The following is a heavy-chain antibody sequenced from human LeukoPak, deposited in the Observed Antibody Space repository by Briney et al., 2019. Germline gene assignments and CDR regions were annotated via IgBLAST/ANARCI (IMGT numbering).Heavy chain of an antibody. Sequence: GASVKVSCKASGYTFTRYGISWVRQAPGQGLEWMGWISAYNGNTNYAQKVQGRVTMTTDTSTSTAYLQWSSLKASDTAMHYCARTGSAVGTSLYYYYGMDVWGKGTTVTVSS. CDR2: ISAYNGNT. D-gene: IGHD3-10*01. V-gene: IGHV1-18*04. CDR1: GYTFTRYG. J-gene: IGHJ6*04. CDR3: ARTGSAVGTSLYYYYGMDV.